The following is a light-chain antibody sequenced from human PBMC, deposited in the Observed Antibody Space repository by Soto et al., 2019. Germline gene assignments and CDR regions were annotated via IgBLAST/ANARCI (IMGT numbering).Light chain of an antibody. J-gene: IGLJ1*01. V-gene: IGLV2-14*01. Sequence: QSASVSGFPGQSITISCTGTSSDVGGYNYVSWYQQHPGKAPKLLIYDVTYRPSGVSDRFSGAKSGNTASLTISGLQSEDEADYYCDSYTSGRSYVFGTGTKVTVL. CDR2: DVT. CDR3: DSYTSGRSYV. CDR1: SSDVGGYNY.